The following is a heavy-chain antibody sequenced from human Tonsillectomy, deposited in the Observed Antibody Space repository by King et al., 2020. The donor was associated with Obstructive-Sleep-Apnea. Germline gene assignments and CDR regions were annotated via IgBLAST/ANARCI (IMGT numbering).Heavy chain of an antibody. CDR3: ARDDPFLGAGHGDFVVVPAAMTRVLDY. CDR1: GGTFSSYA. CDR2: IIPILGIT. J-gene: IGHJ4*02. D-gene: IGHD2-2*01. V-gene: IGHV1-69*09. Sequence: VQLVQSGAEVKKPGSSVKVSCKASGGTFSSYAISWVRQAPGQGLEWMGRIIPILGITNYAQKFQGRVTITADKSTSTAYMELSSLRSEDTAVYYCARDDPFLGAGHGDFVVVPAAMTRVLDYWGQGTLVTVSS.